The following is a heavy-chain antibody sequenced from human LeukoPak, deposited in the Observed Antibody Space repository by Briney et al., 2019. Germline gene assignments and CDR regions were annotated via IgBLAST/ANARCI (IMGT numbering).Heavy chain of an antibody. CDR1: GFTFTSYT. CDR2: ISDSGGST. Sequence: QTGGSLSLSCAASGFTFTSYTMTWVRQAPGKGLEWVSGISDSGGSTHYADSVKGRFTISRDNSKNTLYLHMNSLRLEDTAVYWCAKTLWGLTLLSSDYWGQGTLVTVSS. D-gene: IGHD3-16*01. CDR3: AKTLWGLTLLSSDY. V-gene: IGHV3-23*01. J-gene: IGHJ4*02.